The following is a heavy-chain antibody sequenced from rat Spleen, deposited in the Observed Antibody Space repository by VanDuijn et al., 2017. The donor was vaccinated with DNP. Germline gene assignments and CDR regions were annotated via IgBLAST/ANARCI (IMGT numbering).Heavy chain of an antibody. CDR2: ISYDGRDI. V-gene: IGHV5-7*01. D-gene: IGHD1-4*01. CDR1: GFTFRTYY. CDR3: ATELPGYNYDNWFAY. J-gene: IGHJ3*01. Sequence: EVQLVESGGALVPPGRSLKLSCTASGFTFRTYYMAWVRQAPKKGLEWVAHISYDGRDIYYRDSVKGRFTMSRDNAKSTLYLKMDSLRSEDTATYYCATELPGYNYDNWFAYWGQGTLVTVSS.